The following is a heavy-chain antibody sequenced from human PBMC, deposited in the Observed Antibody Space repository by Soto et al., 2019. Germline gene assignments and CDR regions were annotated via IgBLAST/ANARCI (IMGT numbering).Heavy chain of an antibody. J-gene: IGHJ4*01. CDR2: ISYDGSNK. Sequence: VGSLRLSCVASGFTFSSYGIHWVRQAPGKGLEWVAVISYDGSNKYYADSVKGRFTISRDNSKDTLYLQMDSLRPEDTAVYYCAKEVAVAGDFDYWGHGTLVTVS. CDR3: AKEVAVAGDFDY. V-gene: IGHV3-30*18. D-gene: IGHD6-19*01. CDR1: GFTFSSYG.